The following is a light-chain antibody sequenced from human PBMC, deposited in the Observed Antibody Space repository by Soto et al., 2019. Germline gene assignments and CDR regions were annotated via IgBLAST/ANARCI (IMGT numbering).Light chain of an antibody. J-gene: IGKJ3*01. V-gene: IGKV3-20*01. CDR2: GAS. Sequence: EIVLTQSPGTLSLSLGERATVSCRASQSVGSNYLAWYQRKPGQAPRLLIYGASSRATGIPDRFSGSGSGTDFTLTISRLEPEDFSVYYCQQYATTHFNFGTGTKVDI. CDR1: QSVGSNY. CDR3: QQYATTHFN.